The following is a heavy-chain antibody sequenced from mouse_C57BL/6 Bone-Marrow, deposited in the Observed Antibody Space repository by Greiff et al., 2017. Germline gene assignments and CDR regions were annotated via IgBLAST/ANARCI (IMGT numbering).Heavy chain of an antibody. J-gene: IGHJ2*01. CDR1: GYTFTSYW. V-gene: IGHV1-64*01. Sequence: QVQLQQPGAELVKPGASVKLSCKASGYTFTSYWMHWVKQRPGQGLEWIGMIHPTSGSTNYNEKFKSKATLTVDKSSSTAYMQLSSLTSEDSAVYYCERELWHPFDYWGQGTTLTVSS. CDR2: IHPTSGST. CDR3: ERELWHPFDY. D-gene: IGHD3-3*01.